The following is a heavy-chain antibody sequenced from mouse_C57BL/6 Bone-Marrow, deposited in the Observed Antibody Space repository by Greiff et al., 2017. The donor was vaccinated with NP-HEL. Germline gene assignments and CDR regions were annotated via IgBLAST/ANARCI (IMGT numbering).Heavy chain of an antibody. CDR3: ARVFYYGSSYRFAY. CDR2: SRNKANDYTT. J-gene: IGHJ3*01. V-gene: IGHV7-1*01. Sequence: EVNVVESGGGLVQSGRSLRLSCATSGFTFSDFYMEWVRQAPGKGLEWIAASRNKANDYTTEYSASVKGRFIVSRDTSQSILYLQMNALRAEDTSIYYCARVFYYGSSYRFAYWGQGTLVTVSA. CDR1: GFTFSDFY. D-gene: IGHD1-1*01.